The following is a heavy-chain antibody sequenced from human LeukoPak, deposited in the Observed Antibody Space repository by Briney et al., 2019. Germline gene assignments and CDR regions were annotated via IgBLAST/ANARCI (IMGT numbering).Heavy chain of an antibody. V-gene: IGHV3-53*01. CDR2: IYRGDST. CDR3: ARGGGTYPLDY. CDR1: GFTVSSYD. J-gene: IGHJ4*02. Sequence: PGGSLRLSCAASGFTVSSYDMGWVRQAPGKGLEWVSVIYRGDSTYYADSVKGRFTISRDTSKNTLYLQMSSLRVDDTAVYYCARGGGTYPLDYWGQGTLVTVSS. D-gene: IGHD1-26*01.